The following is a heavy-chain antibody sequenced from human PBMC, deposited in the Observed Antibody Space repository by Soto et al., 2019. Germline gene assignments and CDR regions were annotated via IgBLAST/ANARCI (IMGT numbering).Heavy chain of an antibody. CDR3: ARDLGYALPDY. J-gene: IGHJ4*02. D-gene: IGHD2-15*01. Sequence: XSVKVSCNASGYTFTSYAMHLLRQAPGQRLEWMGWINAGNGNTKYSQKFQGRVTITRDTSASTAYMELRSLRSEDTAVYYCARDLGYALPDYWGQGTLVTVSS. V-gene: IGHV1-3*01. CDR1: GYTFTSYA. CDR2: INAGNGNT.